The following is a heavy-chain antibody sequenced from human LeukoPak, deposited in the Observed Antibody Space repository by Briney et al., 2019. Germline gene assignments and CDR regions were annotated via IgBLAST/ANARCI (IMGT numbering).Heavy chain of an antibody. D-gene: IGHD6-6*01. CDR1: GFTFSSYR. CDR2: INQDGSEK. J-gene: IGHJ5*02. CDR3: ARVFTSSSNWFDP. V-gene: IGHV3-7*05. Sequence: GGSLRLSCAASGFTFSSYRMSWVRQAPGKGLEWVANINQDGSEKYYVDSVKGRFTISRDNAKNSLYLQMNSLRAEDTAVYYCARVFTSSSNWFDPWGQGTLVTVSS.